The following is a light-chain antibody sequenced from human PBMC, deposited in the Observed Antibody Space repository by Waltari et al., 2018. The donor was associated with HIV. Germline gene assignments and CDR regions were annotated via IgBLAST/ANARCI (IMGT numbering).Light chain of an antibody. CDR3: NSYAGNKDLGV. J-gene: IGLJ3*02. CDR2: EVF. Sequence: QSALTQPPSASGSPGQSVTISCTGTRSDVGGSDYVSWYQQHPGKAPRLMIYEVFKRPSGVPDRFFGSKSDSGNTASLTVSGLQAEDEAIYHCNSYAGNKDLGVFGGGTKLTVL. CDR1: RSDVGGSDY. V-gene: IGLV2-8*01.